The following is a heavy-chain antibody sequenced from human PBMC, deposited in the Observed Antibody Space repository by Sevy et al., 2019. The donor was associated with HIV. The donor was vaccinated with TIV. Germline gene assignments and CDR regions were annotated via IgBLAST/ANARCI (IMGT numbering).Heavy chain of an antibody. D-gene: IGHD2-2*01. V-gene: IGHV3-30-3*01. CDR2: ISYDGSSK. Sequence: GGSLKLSCAASGFTFSSFAMHWVRQAPGKGLEWVAVISYDGSSKYYPDSVKGRFTISRDNAKNTLYLQMNRLRPEDTAVYFCAILGVDCVSTNCYGMRSLSFDFWGQGTLVTVSS. J-gene: IGHJ4*02. CDR3: AILGVDCVSTNCYGMRSLSFDF. CDR1: GFTFSSFA.